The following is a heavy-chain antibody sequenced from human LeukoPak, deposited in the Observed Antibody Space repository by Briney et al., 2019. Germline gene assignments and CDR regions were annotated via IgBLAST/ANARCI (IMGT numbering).Heavy chain of an antibody. J-gene: IGHJ3*02. CDR2: ISSNGGST. D-gene: IGHD6-19*01. Sequence: GGSLRLSCAASGFTFSNFAMSWVRQAPGKGLEWVSAISSNGGSTFYTDSVKGRFTISRDNSKNTLYLQMNSLRAEDTAVYYCARDMGQWPYDAFDIWGQGTMVTVSS. V-gene: IGHV3-23*01. CDR1: GFTFSNFA. CDR3: ARDMGQWPYDAFDI.